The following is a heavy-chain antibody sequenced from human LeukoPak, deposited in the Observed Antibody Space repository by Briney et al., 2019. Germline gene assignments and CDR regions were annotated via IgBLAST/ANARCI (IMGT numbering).Heavy chain of an antibody. CDR2: INRSGST. J-gene: IGHJ6*03. CDR3: ARRVTMVRGVIITRYYYYMDV. CDR1: GYSISSGYY. D-gene: IGHD3-10*01. V-gene: IGHV4-38-2*02. Sequence: SETLSLTCSVSGYSISSGYYWGWIRQPPGKGLEWIGEINRSGSTNYNPSLKSRVTISVDTSKNQFSLKLSSVTAADTAVYYCARRVTMVRGVIITRYYYYMDVWGKGTTVTISS.